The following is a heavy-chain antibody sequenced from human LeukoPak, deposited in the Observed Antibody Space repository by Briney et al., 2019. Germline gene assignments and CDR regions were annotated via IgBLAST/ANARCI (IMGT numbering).Heavy chain of an antibody. CDR2: IYYSGST. Sequence: SETLSLTCIVSGGSIRSDYWSWIRQPPGKGLEWTGYIYYSGSTNYNPSLKSRVTISVDTSKNQFSLKLNSVTAADTAVYFCARERAAMGSWGQGTLVTVSS. J-gene: IGHJ5*02. V-gene: IGHV4-59*01. D-gene: IGHD5-18*01. CDR3: ARERAAMGS. CDR1: GGSIRSDY.